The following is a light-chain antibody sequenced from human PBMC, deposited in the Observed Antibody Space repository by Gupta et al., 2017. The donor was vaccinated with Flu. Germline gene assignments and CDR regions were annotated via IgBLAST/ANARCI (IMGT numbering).Light chain of an antibody. J-gene: IGLJ3*02. V-gene: IGLV1-40*01. CDR2: GNT. CDR1: SSNIGAGYD. CDR3: QSYDTSLGDGV. Sequence: QPVLTQPPSVSGAPGQRVTISCSGSSSNIGAGYDVHWYQQLPGTAPKILIYGNTNRPSGVPDRFSGSKSGTSASLAINGLQAEDEADYYCQSYDTSLGDGVFGGGTKVTVL.